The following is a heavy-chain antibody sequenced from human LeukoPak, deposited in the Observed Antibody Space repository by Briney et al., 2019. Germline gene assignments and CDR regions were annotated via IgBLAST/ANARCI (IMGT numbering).Heavy chain of an antibody. CDR3: ARGGDYDSSGYLLY. D-gene: IGHD3-22*01. V-gene: IGHV1-69*13. CDR1: GGTFSSYA. Sequence: GASVKVSCKASGGTFSSYAISWVRQAPGQGLEWMGGIIPIFGTANYAQKFQGRVTITADESTSTAYMELSSLRSEDTAVYYCARGGDYDSSGYLLYWGQGTLVTVSS. J-gene: IGHJ4*02. CDR2: IIPIFGTA.